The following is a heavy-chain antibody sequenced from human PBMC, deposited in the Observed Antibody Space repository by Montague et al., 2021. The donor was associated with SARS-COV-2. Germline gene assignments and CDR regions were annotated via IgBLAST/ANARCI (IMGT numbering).Heavy chain of an antibody. CDR3: ARGGGYYNYGLDV. CDR2: IYYSGST. V-gene: IGHV4-59*01. D-gene: IGHD3-22*01. Sequence: SETLSLTCTVSGGSISYYYWSWIRQPPGRGLEWIGDIYYSGSTDYSPSLKSRVTISLDTSKNQFSLKVTSVTAADTAVYYCARGGGYYNYGLDVWGPGTTVTVSS. CDR1: GGSISYYY. J-gene: IGHJ6*02.